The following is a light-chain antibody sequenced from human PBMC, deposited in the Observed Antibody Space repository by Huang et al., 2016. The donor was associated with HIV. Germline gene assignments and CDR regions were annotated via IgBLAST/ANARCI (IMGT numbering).Light chain of an antibody. CDR1: QDISNY. V-gene: IGKV1-33*01. CDR2: DTS. J-gene: IGKJ4*01. Sequence: DIQMTQSPSSLSAFVGDRVTITCQASQDISNYLNWYQQKPGKAPKPLVSDTSNLETGVPSRFSGGGSGTDFTFTINSLQPEDIATYYCQQYDNLPLTFGGGTKVEIK. CDR3: QQYDNLPLT.